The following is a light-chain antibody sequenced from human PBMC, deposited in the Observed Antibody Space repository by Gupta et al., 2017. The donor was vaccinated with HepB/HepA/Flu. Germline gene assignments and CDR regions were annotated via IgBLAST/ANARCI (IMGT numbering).Light chain of an antibody. V-gene: IGLV1-44*01. J-gene: IGLJ2*01. CDR1: SSNIGSNS. Sequence: QSVLPQPPSASAPPGQRVTISCSGSSSNIGSNSVNWYQQFPGTAPKLLIYTNNQRPSGVPDRFSGSKSGTSASLAISGLQAEDEADYHCAAWDDSLNGLAFGGGTKLTVL. CDR2: TNN. CDR3: AAWDDSLNGLA.